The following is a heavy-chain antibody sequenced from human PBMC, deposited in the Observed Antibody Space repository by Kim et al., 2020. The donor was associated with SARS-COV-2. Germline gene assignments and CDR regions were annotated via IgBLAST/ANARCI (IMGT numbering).Heavy chain of an antibody. J-gene: IGHJ4*02. Sequence: NTKYSQKFQGRVTSTRDTSAGTAYMELRSQRAEDTAVYYCARGETGFDYWGQGTLVTVSS. CDR2: NT. D-gene: IGHD1-26*01. CDR3: ARGETGFDY. V-gene: IGHV1-3*01.